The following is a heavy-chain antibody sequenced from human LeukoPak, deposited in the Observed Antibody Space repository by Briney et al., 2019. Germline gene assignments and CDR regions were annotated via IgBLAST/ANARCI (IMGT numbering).Heavy chain of an antibody. J-gene: IGHJ6*03. CDR1: GGSISSYY. CDR3: ARCRRRSNYYYYMDV. D-gene: IGHD4-11*01. CDR2: IYYSGST. Sequence: SETLSLTCTVSGGSISSYYWSWIRQPPGKGLEWIGYIYYSGSTNYNPSLKSRVTISVDTSKNQFSLKLGSVTAADTAVYYCARCRRRSNYYYYMDVWGKGTTVTVSS. V-gene: IGHV4-59*01.